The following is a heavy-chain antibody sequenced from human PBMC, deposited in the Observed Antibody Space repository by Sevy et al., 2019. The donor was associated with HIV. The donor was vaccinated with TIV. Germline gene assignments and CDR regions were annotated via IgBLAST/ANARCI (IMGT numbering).Heavy chain of an antibody. CDR2: IIPIFGTA. Sequence: ASVKVSCKASGGTFSSYAISWVRQAPGQGLEWMGGIIPIFGTANYAQTFQGRVTITADKSTSTAYMELSSLRSEDTAVYYCATARITMIVVVITLAFDYWGQGTLVTVSS. V-gene: IGHV1-69*06. J-gene: IGHJ4*02. CDR1: GGTFSSYA. D-gene: IGHD3-22*01. CDR3: ATARITMIVVVITLAFDY.